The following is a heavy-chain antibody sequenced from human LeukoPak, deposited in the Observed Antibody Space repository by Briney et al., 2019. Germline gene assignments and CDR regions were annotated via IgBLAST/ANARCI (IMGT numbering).Heavy chain of an antibody. CDR3: ARASGYDWGGYYYYMDV. V-gene: IGHV4-34*01. CDR1: GGSFSGYY. D-gene: IGHD5-12*01. J-gene: IGHJ6*03. Sequence: SETLSLTCAVYGGSFSGYYWSWIRQPPGKGLEWIGEINHSGSTNYNPSLKSRVTISVDTSKNQFSLKLSSVTAADTAVYYCARASGYDWGGYYYYMDVWGKGTTVTVSS. CDR2: INHSGST.